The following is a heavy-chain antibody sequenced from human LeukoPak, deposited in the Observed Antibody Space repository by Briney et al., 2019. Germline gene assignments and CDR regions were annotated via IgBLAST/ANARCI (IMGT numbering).Heavy chain of an antibody. Sequence: PGGSLRLSCAASGFTVSSNYMSWVRQAPGKGLEWVSVIYSGGSTYYADSVKGRFTISRDNSKNTLYLQMNSLRAEDTAVYYCARVGCSSTSCQTSQHWYFDLWGRGTLVTVSS. CDR2: IYSGGST. CDR1: GFTVSSNY. CDR3: ARVGCSSTSCQTSQHWYFDL. V-gene: IGHV3-53*01. D-gene: IGHD2-2*01. J-gene: IGHJ2*01.